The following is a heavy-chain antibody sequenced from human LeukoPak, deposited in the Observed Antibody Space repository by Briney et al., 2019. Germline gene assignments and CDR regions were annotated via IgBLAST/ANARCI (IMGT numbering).Heavy chain of an antibody. V-gene: IGHV3-48*04. CDR3: ARDRGGSYSAIDY. Sequence: GGSLRLSCAASGFTFSSYSLNWVRQAPGKGLEWVPFISSSSITIYYADSVKGRFTISRDNAEKSLYLQMNSLRAEDTAVYYCARDRGGSYSAIDYWGQGTLVTVSS. D-gene: IGHD2-15*01. J-gene: IGHJ4*02. CDR1: GFTFSSYS. CDR2: ISSSSITI.